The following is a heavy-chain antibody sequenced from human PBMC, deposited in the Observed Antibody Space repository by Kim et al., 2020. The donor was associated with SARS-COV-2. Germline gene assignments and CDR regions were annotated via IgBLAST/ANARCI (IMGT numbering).Heavy chain of an antibody. V-gene: IGHV4-34*01. Sequence: SETLSLTCAVYVGSFSGYYWSWIRQPPGKGLEWIGEINHSGRTNYNPSLKSRVTISVDTSKNQFSLMLTSVTAADPAVYYCARRLSNTSGSGCHYCDFWGQGNLVTVSS. D-gene: IGHD3-10*01. CDR3: ARRLSNTSGSGCHYCDF. J-gene: IGHJ4*02. CDR1: VGSFSGYY. CDR2: INHSGRT.